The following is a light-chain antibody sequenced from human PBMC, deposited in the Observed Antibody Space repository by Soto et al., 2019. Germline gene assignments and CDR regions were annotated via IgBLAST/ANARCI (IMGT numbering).Light chain of an antibody. CDR3: QVWDSIRGV. V-gene: IGLV3-21*02. CDR2: DDS. Sequence: SYELTQPPSVSVAPGQTARITCGGNNIGSKSVHWYQQKPGQAPVLVVYDDSDRPSGITERFSGSNSGNTATLTISRVEAGDEADYYCQVWDSIRGVFGTGTKLTVL. J-gene: IGLJ1*01. CDR1: NIGSKS.